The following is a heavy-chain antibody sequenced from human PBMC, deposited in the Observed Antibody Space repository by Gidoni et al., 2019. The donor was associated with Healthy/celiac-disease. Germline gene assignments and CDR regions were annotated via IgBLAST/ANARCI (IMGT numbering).Heavy chain of an antibody. CDR1: GFPFSSYA. CDR3: AKKITGTANPEYCQH. Sequence: EVQLLESGGGLVQPGGSLRLSCASSGFPFSSYATSWGRQAPGKGLEWGSSISGSGGSTYYADSVKGRFTISRDNSKNTLYLQMNSLRAEDTAVYYCAKKITGTANPEYCQHWGQGTLVTVSS. J-gene: IGHJ1*01. CDR2: ISGSGGST. D-gene: IGHD1-7*01. V-gene: IGHV3-23*01.